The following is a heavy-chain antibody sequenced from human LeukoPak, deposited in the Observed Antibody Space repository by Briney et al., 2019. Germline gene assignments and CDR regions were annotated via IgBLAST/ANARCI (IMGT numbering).Heavy chain of an antibody. D-gene: IGHD3-10*01. V-gene: IGHV3-30*02. Sequence: GGSLRLXCAASGFTYSSYGMQWVRQAPGKGLESVAFIHYDGSNKYYANSVKGRFTISRDNSKNTLYLHMNSLRAEDTAVYYCAKDPIRGVRPYYFSSWGQGTLVTVSS. CDR3: AKDPIRGVRPYYFSS. CDR1: GFTYSSYG. CDR2: IHYDGSNK. J-gene: IGHJ4*02.